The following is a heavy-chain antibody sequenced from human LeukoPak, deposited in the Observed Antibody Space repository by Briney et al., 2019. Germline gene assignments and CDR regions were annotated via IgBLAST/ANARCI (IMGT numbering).Heavy chain of an antibody. J-gene: IGHJ4*02. CDR1: GYTFTSYA. CDR3: ARGMSGGCGGDCYSGWFDY. D-gene: IGHD2-21*02. V-gene: IGHV7-4-1*02. Sequence: GASVKVSCKASGYTFTSYAMNWVRQAPGQGLEWMGWINTNNGNPTYAQGFTGRFVFSLDTSVSTAYLQISSLKAEDTAVYYCARGMSGGCGGDCYSGWFDYWGQGTLVTVSS. CDR2: INTNNGNP.